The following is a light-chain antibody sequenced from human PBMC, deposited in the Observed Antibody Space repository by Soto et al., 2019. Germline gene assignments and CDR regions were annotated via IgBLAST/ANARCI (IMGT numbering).Light chain of an antibody. CDR2: GAS. CDR1: QGIRND. Sequence: AIQMTQSPSSLSASVGDRVTITCRASQGIRNDLGWYQQKPGKAPKLLIYGASSLQSGVPSRFSGSGSGTDFTLTISSLQPEDFATYYCLQDYTYLTWTFGQGTKVDI. J-gene: IGKJ1*01. CDR3: LQDYTYLTWT. V-gene: IGKV1-6*01.